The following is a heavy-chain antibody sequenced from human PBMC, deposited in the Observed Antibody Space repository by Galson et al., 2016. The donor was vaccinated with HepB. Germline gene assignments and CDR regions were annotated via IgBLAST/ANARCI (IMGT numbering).Heavy chain of an antibody. CDR3: ARGGLGNYYAYGMDV. J-gene: IGHJ6*02. CDR1: GLSFSPYA. V-gene: IGHV3-23*01. CDR2: INGTGTIT. Sequence: SLRLSCAASGLSFSPYAVSWVRQAPGKGLEWVSAINGTGTITKYADSVKGRFTISRDNSKNTMYLQVNSLRAEDTAVYYCARGGLGNYYAYGMDVWGQGTPVTVSS. D-gene: IGHD3/OR15-3a*01.